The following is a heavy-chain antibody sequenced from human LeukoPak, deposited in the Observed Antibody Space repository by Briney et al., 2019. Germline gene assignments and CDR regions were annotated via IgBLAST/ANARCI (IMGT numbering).Heavy chain of an antibody. Sequence: GGSLRPSCAASGFTFSSYSMNWVRQAPGKGLEWVSSISSSSSYIYYADSVKGRFTISRDNAKNSLYLQMNSLRAEDTAVYYCARVSIAAAVTPYYFDYWGQGTLVTVSS. J-gene: IGHJ4*02. CDR1: GFTFSSYS. CDR2: ISSSSSYI. V-gene: IGHV3-21*01. CDR3: ARVSIAAAVTPYYFDY. D-gene: IGHD6-13*01.